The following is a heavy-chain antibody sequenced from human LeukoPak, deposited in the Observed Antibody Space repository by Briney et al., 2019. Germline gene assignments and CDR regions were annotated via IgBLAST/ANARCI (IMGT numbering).Heavy chain of an antibody. J-gene: IGHJ4*02. V-gene: IGHV3-74*01. CDR3: ARGVTSNAPSDC. D-gene: IGHD4-11*01. Sequence: GGSLRLSCAASGFTFSSYWMHWVRQGPGKGQVWVSRINTDGSETIYADSVKGRFTISRDNAKNTLYLQMNSLRAEDTAVYYCARGVTSNAPSDCWGQGTLVTVSS. CDR1: GFTFSSYW. CDR2: INTDGSET.